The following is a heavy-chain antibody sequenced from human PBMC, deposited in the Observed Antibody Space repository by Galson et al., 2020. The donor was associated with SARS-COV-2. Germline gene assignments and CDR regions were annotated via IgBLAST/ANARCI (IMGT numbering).Heavy chain of an antibody. Sequence: SGPTLVKPTQTLTLTCTFSGFSLSTSGMCVSWIRQPPGKALEWLARIDWDDDKYYSTSLKTRLTISKDTSKNQVVLTMTNMDPVDTATYYCARILLFDYDSSGYYHDAFDIWGQGTMVTVSS. CDR2: IDWDDDK. CDR3: ARILLFDYDSSGYYHDAFDI. D-gene: IGHD3-22*01. V-gene: IGHV2-70*11. J-gene: IGHJ3*02. CDR1: GFSLSTSGMC.